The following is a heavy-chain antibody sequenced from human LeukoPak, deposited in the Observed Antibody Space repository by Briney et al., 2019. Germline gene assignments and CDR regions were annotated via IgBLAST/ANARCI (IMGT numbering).Heavy chain of an antibody. D-gene: IGHD3-9*01. Sequence: ASVKVSCKASGYTFTGYYMHWVRQAPGQGLEWMGWISAYNGNTNYAQKLQGRVTMTTDTSTSTAYMELRSLRSDDTAVYYCARDYDILTGYPNFDYWGQGTLVTVSS. CDR3: ARDYDILTGYPNFDY. J-gene: IGHJ4*02. V-gene: IGHV1-18*04. CDR2: ISAYNGNT. CDR1: GYTFTGYY.